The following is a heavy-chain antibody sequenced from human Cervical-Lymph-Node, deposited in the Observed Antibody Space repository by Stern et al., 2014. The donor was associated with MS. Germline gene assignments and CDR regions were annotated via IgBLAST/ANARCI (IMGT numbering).Heavy chain of an antibody. CDR3: ARPASGSFYADSFDH. J-gene: IGHJ4*02. CDR2: IRNGVSER. D-gene: IGHD2/OR15-2a*01. Sequence: VQLVQSGGGLVQPGGSLRLSCAASGFTFSSYWMTWVRQAPGKGLGWVANIRNGVSERYYVDSVKGRFTITRDNAKNSLYLQMSGLRAEDTAVYYCARPASGSFYADSFDHWGQGTLVTVSS. V-gene: IGHV3-7*01. CDR1: GFTFSSYW.